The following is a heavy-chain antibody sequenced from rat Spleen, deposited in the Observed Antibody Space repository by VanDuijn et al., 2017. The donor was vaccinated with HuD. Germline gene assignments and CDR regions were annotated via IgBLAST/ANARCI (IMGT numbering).Heavy chain of an antibody. CDR2: MTYDGTST. Sequence: EVQLVESGGGLVQPGRSMKLSCAASGFTFSNYDMAWVRQAPTKGLEWVASMTYDGTSTYYRDFVKGRFTISRDNAKSTLYLQMDSLRSEDTATYYCAREAQGYWYFDFWGPGTMVTVSS. CDR3: AREAQGYWYFDF. CDR1: GFTFSNYD. V-gene: IGHV5-22*01. J-gene: IGHJ1*01.